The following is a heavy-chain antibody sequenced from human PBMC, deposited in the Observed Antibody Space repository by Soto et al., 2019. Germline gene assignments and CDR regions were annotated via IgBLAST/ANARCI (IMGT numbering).Heavy chain of an antibody. CDR1: GFTFSSYS. CDR2: ISSSSSTI. V-gene: IGHV3-48*02. Sequence: GGSLRLSCAASGFTFSSYSMNWVRQAPGKGLEWVSYISSSSSTIYYADSVKGRFTISRDNAKNSLYLQMNSLRDEDTAVYYCARESASYYDSSGYYGDNAFDIWGQGTMVTVSS. J-gene: IGHJ3*02. D-gene: IGHD3-22*01. CDR3: ARESASYYDSSGYYGDNAFDI.